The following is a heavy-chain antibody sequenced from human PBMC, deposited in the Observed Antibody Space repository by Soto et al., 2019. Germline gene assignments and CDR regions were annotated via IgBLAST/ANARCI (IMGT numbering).Heavy chain of an antibody. CDR2: IGGSSGHI. CDR1: GFTFSSYS. Sequence: GSLRLSCAASGFTFSSYSMVWVRQATEKGLEWVSSIGGSSGHIYYADSMKGRFTISRDNAKNSLYLQMNSLRVDDTAVYYCARTNGAYSNYFDYWGQGTLVTVSS. V-gene: IGHV3-21*01. D-gene: IGHD2-8*01. J-gene: IGHJ4*02. CDR3: ARTNGAYSNYFDY.